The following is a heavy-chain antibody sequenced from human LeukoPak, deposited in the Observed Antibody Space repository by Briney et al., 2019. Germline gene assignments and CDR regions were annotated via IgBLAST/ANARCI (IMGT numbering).Heavy chain of an antibody. CDR3: ARDLLGYCSSTSCPNDY. V-gene: IGHV3-23*01. CDR1: GFTFSSYA. J-gene: IGHJ4*02. D-gene: IGHD2-2*01. CDR2: ISGSGGST. Sequence: GGSLRLSCAASGFTFSSYAMSWVRQAPGKGLEWVSAISGSGGSTYYADSVKGRFTISRDNSENTLYLQMNSLRAEDTAVYYCARDLLGYCSSTSCPNDYWGQGTLVTVSS.